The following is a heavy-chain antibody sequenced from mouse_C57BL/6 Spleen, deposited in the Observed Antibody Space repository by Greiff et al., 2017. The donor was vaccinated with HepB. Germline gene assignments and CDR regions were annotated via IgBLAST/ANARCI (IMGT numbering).Heavy chain of an antibody. V-gene: IGHV1-82*01. CDR1: GYAFSSSW. D-gene: IGHD1-1*01. J-gene: IGHJ2*01. Sequence: QVQLQQPGPELVKPGASVKISCKASGYAFSSSWMNWVKQRPGKGLEWIGRIYPGDGDTNYNGKFKGKATLTADTSSSTAYMQLSSLTSEDSAVYFCAREGTYDGSGPLDYWGQGTTLTVSS. CDR3: AREGTYDGSGPLDY. CDR2: IYPGDGDT.